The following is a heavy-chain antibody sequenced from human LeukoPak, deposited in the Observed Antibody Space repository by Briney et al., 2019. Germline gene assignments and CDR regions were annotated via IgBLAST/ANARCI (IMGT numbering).Heavy chain of an antibody. CDR3: ARERGGTAPPYYYYMDV. V-gene: IGHV3-74*01. CDR1: GFTFSSYW. Sequence: GGSLRLSCAASGFTFSSYWMHWVRQAPGKGLVWVSRINSDGSSTSYADSVKGRFTISRDNAKNTLYLQMNSLRAEDTAVYYCARERGGTAPPYYYYMDVWGKGTTVTVSS. D-gene: IGHD3-10*01. J-gene: IGHJ6*03. CDR2: INSDGSST.